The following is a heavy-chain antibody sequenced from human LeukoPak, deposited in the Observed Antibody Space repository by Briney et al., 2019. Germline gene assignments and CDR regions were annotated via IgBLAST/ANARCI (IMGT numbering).Heavy chain of an antibody. CDR3: ARERRIAVAVDY. CDR2: IYYSGST. V-gene: IGHV4-39*02. J-gene: IGHJ4*02. CDR1: GGSISSSSYY. D-gene: IGHD6-19*01. Sequence: SETLSLTCTVSGGSISSSSYYWDWIRQPPGKGLEWIGSIYYSGSTYYNPSLKSRVTISVDTSKNQFSLKLSSVTAADTAVYYCARERRIAVAVDYWGQGTLVTVSS.